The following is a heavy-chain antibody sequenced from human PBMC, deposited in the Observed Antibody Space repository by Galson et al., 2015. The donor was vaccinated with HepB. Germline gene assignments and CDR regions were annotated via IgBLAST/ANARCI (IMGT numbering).Heavy chain of an antibody. Sequence: SLRLSCAASAITFSSFWMTWVRQAPGKGLEWVASIKQDGDEKYYVDSVKGRFTISRDNAKNSLFLQMNSLRAEDTAVYYCARDYDPAARPLFYFDLWGRGTLVTVSS. D-gene: IGHD5-12*01. V-gene: IGHV3-7*01. CDR1: AITFSSFW. J-gene: IGHJ2*01. CDR3: ARDYDPAARPLFYFDL. CDR2: IKQDGDEK.